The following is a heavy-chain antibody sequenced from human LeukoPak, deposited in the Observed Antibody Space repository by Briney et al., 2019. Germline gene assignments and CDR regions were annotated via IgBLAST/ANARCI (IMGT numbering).Heavy chain of an antibody. CDR2: ISYDGSNK. J-gene: IGHJ4*02. D-gene: IGHD5-12*01. Sequence: GGSLRLSCAASGFTFSSYALHWVRQAPGRGLEWVSVISYDGSNKYYADSVKGRFTTSRDNAKNSVYLQMNSLRAEDTAVYYCARGGATVDYWGQGTLVTVSS. CDR1: GFTFSSYA. CDR3: ARGGATVDY. V-gene: IGHV3-30-3*01.